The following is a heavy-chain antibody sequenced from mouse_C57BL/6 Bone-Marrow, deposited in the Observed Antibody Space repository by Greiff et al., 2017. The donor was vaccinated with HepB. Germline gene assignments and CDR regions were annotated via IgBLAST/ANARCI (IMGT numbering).Heavy chain of an antibody. CDR1: GYTFTDYN. V-gene: IGHV1-18*01. Sequence: VQLQQSGPELVKPGASVKIPCKASGYTFTDYNMDWVKQSHGKSLEWIGDINPNNGGTIYNQKFKGKATLTVDKSSSTAYMELRSLTSEDTAVYYCARYVIRYWYFDVWGTGTTVTVSS. CDR2: INPNNGGT. CDR3: ARYVIRYWYFDV. J-gene: IGHJ1*03. D-gene: IGHD1-1*01.